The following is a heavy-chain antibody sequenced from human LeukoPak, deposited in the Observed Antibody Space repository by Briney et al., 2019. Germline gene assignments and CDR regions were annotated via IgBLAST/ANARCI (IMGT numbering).Heavy chain of an antibody. Sequence: ASVKVSCTVSGYTLTELSMHWVRQAPGKGLEWMGGFDPEDGETIYAQTFQGRVTMTEDTSTDTAYMELSSLRSEDTAVYYCATYAVLRYFDWLSYPFDYWGQGTLVTVSS. V-gene: IGHV1-24*01. CDR3: ATYAVLRYFDWLSYPFDY. D-gene: IGHD3-9*01. CDR2: FDPEDGET. CDR1: GYTLTELS. J-gene: IGHJ4*02.